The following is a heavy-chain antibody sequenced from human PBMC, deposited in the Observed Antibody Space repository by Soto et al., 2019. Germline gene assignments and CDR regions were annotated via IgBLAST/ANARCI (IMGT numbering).Heavy chain of an antibody. CDR3: ARARDFGAARYYYDLDV. V-gene: IGHV4-59*02. J-gene: IGHJ6*02. CDR1: GGSVSSYY. D-gene: IGHD2-21*01. Sequence: PSETQSLTCTVSGGSVSSYYWSWIRQPPGKGLEWIGYIYYSESTNYNPSLKSRVTISLDTSKNQFSLKLRSVTAADTAVYYCARARDFGAARYYYDLDVWGQGTTVTVSS. CDR2: IYYSEST.